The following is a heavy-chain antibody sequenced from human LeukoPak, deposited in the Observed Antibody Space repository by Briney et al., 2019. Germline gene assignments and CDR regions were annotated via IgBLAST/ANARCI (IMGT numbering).Heavy chain of an antibody. CDR1: GFMFSSYG. V-gene: IGHV3-33*01. CDR3: VRVDTVMFREFYMDV. Sequence: GGSLRLSCVASGFMFSSYGMHWVRQAPGKGLEWVAVIWYDGSNKYYADSVNGRLTISRDNSKNTLYLQMNSLRVEDTAVYYCVRVDTVMFREFYMDVWGKGTTVTVSS. J-gene: IGHJ6*03. CDR2: IWYDGSNK. D-gene: IGHD5-18*01.